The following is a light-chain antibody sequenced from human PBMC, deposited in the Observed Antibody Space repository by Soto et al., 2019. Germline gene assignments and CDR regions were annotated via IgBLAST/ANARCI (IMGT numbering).Light chain of an antibody. CDR3: AVWDDGLDAWM. J-gene: IGLJ3*02. V-gene: IGLV1-44*01. Sequence: QSVLTQPPSASGTPGQRVSISCSGNSSNIGSNTVSWYQQLPGTVPKLLIYGSNERPLGVPDRFSGSKSGTSASLAISRLQSEDEAHYYCAVWDDGLDAWMFGGGTKLTVL. CDR1: SSNIGSNT. CDR2: GSN.